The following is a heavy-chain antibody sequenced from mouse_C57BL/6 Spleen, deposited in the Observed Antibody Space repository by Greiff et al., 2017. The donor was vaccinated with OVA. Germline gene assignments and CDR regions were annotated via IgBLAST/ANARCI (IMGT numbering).Heavy chain of an antibody. CDR3: ARGGSAYYYAMDY. Sequence: QVQLQQPGTELVKPGASVKLSCKASGYTFTSYWMHWVKPRPGQGLEWIGNINPSNGGTNYNEKFKSKATLTVDKSSSTAYMQLSSLTSEDSAVYYCARGGSAYYYAMDYWGQGTSVTVSS. J-gene: IGHJ4*01. V-gene: IGHV1-53*01. CDR2: INPSNGGT. CDR1: GYTFTSYW. D-gene: IGHD1-1*02.